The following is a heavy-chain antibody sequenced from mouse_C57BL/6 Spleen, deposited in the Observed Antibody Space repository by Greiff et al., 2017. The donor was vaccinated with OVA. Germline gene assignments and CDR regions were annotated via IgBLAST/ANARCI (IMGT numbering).Heavy chain of an antibody. CDR2: IYPSDSET. CDR1: GYTFTSYW. D-gene: IGHD2-14*01. Sequence: VQLQQPGAELVRPGSSVKLSCKASGYTFTSYWMDWVQQRPGQGLEWIGNIYPSDSETHYNQKFKDKATLTVDKSSSTAYMQLSSLTSEDSAVYYCARGVRTSYYYAMDYWGQGTSVTVSS. V-gene: IGHV1-61*01. CDR3: ARGVRTSYYYAMDY. J-gene: IGHJ4*01.